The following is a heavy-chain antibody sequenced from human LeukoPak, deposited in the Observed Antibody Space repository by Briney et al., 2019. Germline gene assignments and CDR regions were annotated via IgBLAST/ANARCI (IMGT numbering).Heavy chain of an antibody. CDR2: ISSSGSTI. D-gene: IGHD6-6*01. V-gene: IGHV3-48*03. Sequence: GGSLRLSCAASGFTFSSYEMNWVRQAPGKGLEWVSYISSSGSTIYYADSVKGRFTISRDNAKNSLYLQMNSLRAEDTAVYYCAKRERIAARNWFDPWGQGTLVTVSS. CDR1: GFTFSSYE. CDR3: AKRERIAARNWFDP. J-gene: IGHJ5*02.